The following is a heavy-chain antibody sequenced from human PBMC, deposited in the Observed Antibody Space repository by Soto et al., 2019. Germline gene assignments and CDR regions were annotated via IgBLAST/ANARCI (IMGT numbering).Heavy chain of an antibody. V-gene: IGHV3-74*01. Sequence: GVLRLSCAASGFTFSTYWMHWVRQAPGKGLVWVSRINSDGSSTNYADSVKGRFTISRDNAKNTLFLKINSLRAEDTAVYYCARGGGTYGSYYYAMDVWGQGTTVTVSS. CDR3: ARGGGTYGSYYYAMDV. J-gene: IGHJ6*02. D-gene: IGHD3-10*01. CDR1: GFTFSTYW. CDR2: INSDGSST.